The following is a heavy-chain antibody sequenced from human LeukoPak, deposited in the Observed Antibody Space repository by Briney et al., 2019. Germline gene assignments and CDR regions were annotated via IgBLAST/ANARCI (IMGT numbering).Heavy chain of an antibody. J-gene: IGHJ4*02. CDR3: VKAAVAVDY. D-gene: IGHD6-19*01. CDR2: ISTSEST. CDR1: GGSISIYY. V-gene: IGHV4-4*07. Sequence: SGTLSLTCTVSGGSISIYYWNWIRQPAGKGLEWIGRISTSESTQYNPSLKSRVTMSLDTSKNQFSLKLSSVTAADTAVYYCVKAAVAVDYWGQGTLVTVSS.